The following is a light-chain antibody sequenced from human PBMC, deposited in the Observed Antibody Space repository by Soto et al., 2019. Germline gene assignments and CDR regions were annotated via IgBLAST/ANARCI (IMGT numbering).Light chain of an antibody. J-gene: IGLJ3*02. CDR3: QLYYGATRV. Sequence: QAVVTQEPSLTVSPGGTGTLTCASSTGAVSSTYYPNWFQQKPGQAPRSLIFSTSIRYSWTPARFSGSLLGGKAALTLSDVQPEDEADYYCQLYYGATRVFGGGTQLTVL. V-gene: IGLV7-43*01. CDR2: STS. CDR1: TGAVSSTYY.